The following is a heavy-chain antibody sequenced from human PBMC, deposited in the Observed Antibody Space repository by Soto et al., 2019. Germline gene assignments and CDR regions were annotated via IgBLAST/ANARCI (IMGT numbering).Heavy chain of an antibody. Sequence: PGGSLRLSCAASGFTFSNHYMDWVRQAPGKGLEWVGRIRNRANGHTTEYAASVKGRFTISRDDSKSSLYLEMNSLKTEDTAVYYCVRDGGTNQLDYWGQGTLVTVSS. CDR1: GFTFSNHY. V-gene: IGHV3-72*01. D-gene: IGHD2-8*01. J-gene: IGHJ4*02. CDR2: IRNRANGHTT. CDR3: VRDGGTNQLDY.